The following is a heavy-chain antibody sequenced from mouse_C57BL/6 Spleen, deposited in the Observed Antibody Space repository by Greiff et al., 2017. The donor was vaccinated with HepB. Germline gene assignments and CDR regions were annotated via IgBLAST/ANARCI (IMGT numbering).Heavy chain of an antibody. Sequence: QVQPQQSGAELVRPGTSVKVSCKASGYAFTNYLIEWVKQRPGQGLEWIGVINPGSGGTNYNEKFKGKATLTADKSSSTAYMQLSSLTSEDSAVYFCARSAYDPYYFDYWGQGTTLTVSS. CDR2: INPGSGGT. CDR1: GYAFTNYL. J-gene: IGHJ2*01. CDR3: ARSAYDPYYFDY. D-gene: IGHD2-3*01. V-gene: IGHV1-54*01.